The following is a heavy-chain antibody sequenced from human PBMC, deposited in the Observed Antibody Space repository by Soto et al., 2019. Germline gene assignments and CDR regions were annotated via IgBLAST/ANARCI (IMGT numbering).Heavy chain of an antibody. Sequence: PGGALRLSCAASGFTFSGYAMRWVRQATEQGAGCATRTTRKANALTHADSLKGRFTASRDNAKNMVFLQMNSLRVEDTAVYYCARDVPHNCFDSWGQGTLVTVSS. V-gene: IGHV3-74*01. D-gene: IGHD3-10*02. CDR3: ARDVPHNCFDS. J-gene: IGHJ5*01. CDR1: GFTFSGYA. CDR2: TTRKANAL.